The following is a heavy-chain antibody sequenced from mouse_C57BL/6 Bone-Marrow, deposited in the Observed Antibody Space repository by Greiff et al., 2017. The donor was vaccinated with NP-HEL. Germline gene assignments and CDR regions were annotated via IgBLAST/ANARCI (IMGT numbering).Heavy chain of an antibody. Sequence: VQLQQSGPELVKPGASVKISCKASGYSFTGYYMNWVKQSPEKSLEWIGEINPSTGGTTYNQKFKAKATLTVDKSSSTAYMQLKSLTSEDSAVYYCARSTMVCWYFGVWGTGTTVTVSS. CDR2: INPSTGGT. V-gene: IGHV1-42*01. CDR1: GYSFTGYY. D-gene: IGHD2-2*01. CDR3: ARSTMVCWYFGV. J-gene: IGHJ1*03.